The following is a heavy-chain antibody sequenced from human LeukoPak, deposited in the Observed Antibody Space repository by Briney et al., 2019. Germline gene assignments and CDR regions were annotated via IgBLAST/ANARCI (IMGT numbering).Heavy chain of an antibody. CDR2: INWNGGRT. CDR1: GVTSADNA. CDR3: AKDRSAAMFAFDI. V-gene: IGHV3-20*04. D-gene: IGHD2-2*01. J-gene: IGHJ3*02. Sequence: PLGSLRLSCAASGVTSADNAMSWVRHAPRKGLEWGSGINWNGGRTTSANSVKGRFTISRDNAKNTLSLQMNSLRAEETALYYCAKDRSAAMFAFDIWGQGTMVTVSS.